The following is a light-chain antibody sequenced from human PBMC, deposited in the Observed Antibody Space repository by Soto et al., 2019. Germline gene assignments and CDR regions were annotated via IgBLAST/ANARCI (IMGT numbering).Light chain of an antibody. CDR1: QGISNY. CDR3: QKYNSAPSLT. J-gene: IGKJ4*01. CDR2: AAS. V-gene: IGKV1-27*01. Sequence: DIQMTQSPSSLSASVGDRVTITCRASQGISNYLAWYQQKPGKVPKLLIYAASTLQSGVPSRFSGSGSGTDFTPTISSLQPEDVATNYCQKYNSAPSLTFGGGTKVEIK.